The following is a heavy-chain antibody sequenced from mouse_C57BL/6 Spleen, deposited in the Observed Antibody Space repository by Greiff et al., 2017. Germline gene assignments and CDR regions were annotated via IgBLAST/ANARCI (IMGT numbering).Heavy chain of an antibody. CDR3: TRRWDDAMDY. CDR1: GYTFTDYE. Sequence: VQLQQSGAELVRPGASVTLSCTASGYTFTDYEMHWVKQTPVHGLEWIGAIDPETGGTASNQKFKGKAILTADKSSSTAYMQLRSLTSEDSAVYYCTRRWDDAMDYWGQGTSVTVSS. D-gene: IGHD4-1*01. V-gene: IGHV1-15*01. J-gene: IGHJ4*01. CDR2: IDPETGGT.